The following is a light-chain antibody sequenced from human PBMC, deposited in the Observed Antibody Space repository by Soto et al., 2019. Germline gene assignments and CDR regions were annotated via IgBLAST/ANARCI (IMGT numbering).Light chain of an antibody. V-gene: IGLV2-23*01. Sequence: QSVLTQPASVSGPPGQSIVISCNGSSSDVGSYDLVSWYLQYPGKAPKVIIFEGTKRPSGVSDRFSGSKSGNTASLTISGLQTEDEADYYCQSYDSGLVGLVFGTGTKLTVL. CDR1: SSDVGSYDL. J-gene: IGLJ2*01. CDR3: QSYDSGLVGLV. CDR2: EGT.